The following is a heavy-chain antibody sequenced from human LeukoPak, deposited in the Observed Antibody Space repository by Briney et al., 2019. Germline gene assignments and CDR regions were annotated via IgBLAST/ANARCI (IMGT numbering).Heavy chain of an antibody. D-gene: IGHD5-12*01. J-gene: IGHJ4*02. CDR2: INPNTGGT. CDR1: GYTFTDHY. Sequence: ASVKVSCKASGYTFTDHYIHWVRQAPGQGFELMGWINPNTGGTDYAQKFQDRIAISTYTSISTVYMELTRLTSDDTALYYCARDLATIDGIAWYYFGNWGQGTLVTVS. CDR3: ARDLATIDGIAWYYFGN. V-gene: IGHV1-2*02.